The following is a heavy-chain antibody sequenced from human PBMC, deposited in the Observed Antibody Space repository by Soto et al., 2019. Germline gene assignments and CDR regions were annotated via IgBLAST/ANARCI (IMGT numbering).Heavy chain of an antibody. CDR2: INGGNGNT. Sequence: QVQLVQSGAEEKKPGASVKVSCKASGYTFTSYDMHWVRQAPGQRLEWMGWINGGNGNTKYSQKFQGRVTITRDTSASTAYMELSSLRSEDTAVYYCARDKIIGILDYWGEGTLVTVSS. J-gene: IGHJ4*02. D-gene: IGHD1-20*01. CDR1: GYTFTSYD. V-gene: IGHV1-3*05. CDR3: ARDKIIGILDY.